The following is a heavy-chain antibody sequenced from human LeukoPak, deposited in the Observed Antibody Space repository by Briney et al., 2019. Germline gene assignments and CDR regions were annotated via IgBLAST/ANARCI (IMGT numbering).Heavy chain of an antibody. D-gene: IGHD1-26*01. CDR3: ARVSLSGSYYYAFDI. CDR1: GFTVRSNY. V-gene: IGHV3-66*02. J-gene: IGHJ3*02. Sequence: GGSLRLSCAASGFTVRSNYMSWVRQAPGKGLEWVSVIYSGGSTYYADSVKGRFTISRDNSKNTLYLQMNSLRAEDTAVYYCARVSLSGSYYYAFDIWGQGTMVTVSS. CDR2: IYSGGST.